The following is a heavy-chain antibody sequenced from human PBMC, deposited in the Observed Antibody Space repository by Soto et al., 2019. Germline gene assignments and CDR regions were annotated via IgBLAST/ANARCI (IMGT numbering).Heavy chain of an antibody. J-gene: IGHJ5*02. V-gene: IGHV3-48*03. CDR2: ISSSGSTI. D-gene: IGHD1-20*01. Sequence: GGSLRLSCAASGFTFSSYEMNWVRQAPGKGLEWVSYISSSGSTIYYADSVKGRFTISRDNAKNSLYLQMNSLRAEDTAVYDCARGNWKLRGWFDPWGQGTLVTVSS. CDR3: ARGNWKLRGWFDP. CDR1: GFTFSSYE.